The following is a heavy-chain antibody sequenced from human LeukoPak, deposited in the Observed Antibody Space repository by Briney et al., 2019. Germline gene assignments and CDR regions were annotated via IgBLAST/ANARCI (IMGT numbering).Heavy chain of an antibody. CDR1: GGSFTKHQ. V-gene: IGHV4-34*01. J-gene: IGHJ5*02. D-gene: IGHD1-26*01. CDR2: INDGGST. CDR3: ASTYHPPGGWFDP. Sequence: SETLSLTCAVYGGSFTKHQWSWIRQPPGKGLEWIGAINDGGSTNYNPSLKSRVTISVDTSKNQFSLRLSSMTAADTAVYYCASTYHPPGGWFDPWGQGTLVTVSS.